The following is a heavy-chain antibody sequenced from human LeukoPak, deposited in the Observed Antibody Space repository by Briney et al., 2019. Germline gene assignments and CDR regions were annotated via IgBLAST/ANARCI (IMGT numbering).Heavy chain of an antibody. CDR1: GFTFTNYG. D-gene: IGHD3-10*01. CDR3: ARAGVGYYYYGMDA. J-gene: IGHJ6*02. Sequence: GGSLRLSCAASGFTFTNYGLHWVRQAPGKGLEWVAFIRYDGNNQYYADSVKGRFTISRDNSKNTLYLQMNSLRAEDTAVYYCARAGVGYYYYGMDAWGQGTTVTVSS. CDR2: IRYDGNNQ. V-gene: IGHV3-30*02.